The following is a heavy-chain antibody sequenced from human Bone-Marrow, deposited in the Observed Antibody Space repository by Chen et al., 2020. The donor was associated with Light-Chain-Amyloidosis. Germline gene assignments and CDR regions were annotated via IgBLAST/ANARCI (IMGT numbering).Heavy chain of an antibody. Sequence: EGQLEQSGPEVKKPGESLKISCTGSGYTFPNYWIGWVRQMPGKGLEWRGVIYPDDSDARYSPGFEGQVTISADKSITTAYLQWRSRKASDTAMYYWARRRDGYNFDYWGQGTLVTVSS. CDR3: ARRRDGYNFDY. CDR1: GYTFPNYW. J-gene: IGHJ4*02. CDR2: IYPDDSDA. D-gene: IGHD5-12*01. V-gene: IGHV5-51*01.